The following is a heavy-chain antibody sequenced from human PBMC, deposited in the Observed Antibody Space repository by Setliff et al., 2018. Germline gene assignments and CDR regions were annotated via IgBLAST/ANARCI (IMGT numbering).Heavy chain of an antibody. D-gene: IGHD6-13*01. Sequence: ASVKVSCKASGGTFRTDGFSWVRQAPGQGPEWMGIINTGGGSASYAEKFEGRVTMTSDTSARKVYMEVNILRSDDTAMYYCARGGMAAAGRKGVFEHWGQGTLVTVSS. CDR3: ARGGMAAAGRKGVFEH. CDR1: GGTFRTDG. J-gene: IGHJ4*02. CDR2: INTGGGSA. V-gene: IGHV1-46*01.